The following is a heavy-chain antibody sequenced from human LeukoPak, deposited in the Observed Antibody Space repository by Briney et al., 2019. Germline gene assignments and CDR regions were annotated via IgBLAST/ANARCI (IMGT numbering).Heavy chain of an antibody. CDR3: ARAVLGYCSSTSCYYYYGMDV. J-gene: IGHJ6*02. Sequence: ASVTVSFKASGYTFTIYGISWVRQAPGQGLEWMGWISAYNGNTNYAQKFQDRVTMTTDTSTSTAYMELRSLRSDDTAVYYCARAVLGYCSSTSCYYYYGMDVWGQGTTVTVSS. CDR1: GYTFTIYG. D-gene: IGHD2-2*01. V-gene: IGHV1-18*01. CDR2: ISAYNGNT.